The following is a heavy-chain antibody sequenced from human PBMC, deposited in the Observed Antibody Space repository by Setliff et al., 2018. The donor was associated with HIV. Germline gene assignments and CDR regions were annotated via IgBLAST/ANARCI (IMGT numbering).Heavy chain of an antibody. CDR1: GFTFSDHY. V-gene: IGHV3-11*04. CDR3: TTEPKVALFYY. J-gene: IGHJ4*02. CDR2: ISSSGSTI. Sequence: LRLSCAASGFTFSDHYMSWIRQAPGKGLEWVSYISSSGSTIYYADSVKGRFTISRDNAKNSLYLQMNSLRAEDTAVYYCTTEPKVALFYYWGQGALVTVSS. D-gene: IGHD5-12*01.